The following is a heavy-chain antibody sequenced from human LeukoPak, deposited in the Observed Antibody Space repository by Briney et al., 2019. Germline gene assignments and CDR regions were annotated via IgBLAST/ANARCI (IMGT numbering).Heavy chain of an antibody. D-gene: IGHD2-2*01. CDR1: GYTFTNFA. J-gene: IGHJ4*02. CDR3: ATLSLGYCSSTSCFNGDY. V-gene: IGHV1-3*04. CDR2: INTGNGYT. Sequence: ASVKVSCKASGYTFTNFAMHWVRQAPGQRLEWMGWINTGNGYTKYSQKFQGRVTITRDTSASTAYMELSSLRSEDTAVYYCATLSLGYCSSTSCFNGDYWGQGTLVTVSS.